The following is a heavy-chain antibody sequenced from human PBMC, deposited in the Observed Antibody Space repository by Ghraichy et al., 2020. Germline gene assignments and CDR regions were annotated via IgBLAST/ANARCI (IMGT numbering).Heavy chain of an antibody. CDR2: IKSRSDGETT. V-gene: IGHV3-15*01. D-gene: IGHD1-26*01. CDR1: GFTFNPAW. Sequence: LSLTCTASGFTFNPAWMSWVRQAPGKGLEWVGRIKSRSDGETTDYAAPVRGRFTISRDDSEDTLYLQMNSLRTEDTAVYFCTTDPKWDLQLDYWGRGTLVTVSS. J-gene: IGHJ4*02. CDR3: TTDPKWDLQLDY.